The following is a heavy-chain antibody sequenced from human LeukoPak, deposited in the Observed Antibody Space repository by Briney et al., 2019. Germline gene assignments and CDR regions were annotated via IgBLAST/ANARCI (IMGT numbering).Heavy chain of an antibody. Sequence: GGSLRLSCAASGFTFSSYWMSWVRQAPGKGLEWVANIKQDGSEKYYVDSVKGRFTISRDNSKNTLYLQMGSLGAEDMAVYYCATQTSRSRGSSWYGYAFDIWGQGTLVTVSS. J-gene: IGHJ3*02. CDR3: ATQTSRSRGSSWYGYAFDI. V-gene: IGHV3-7*01. D-gene: IGHD6-13*01. CDR1: GFTFSSYW. CDR2: IKQDGSEK.